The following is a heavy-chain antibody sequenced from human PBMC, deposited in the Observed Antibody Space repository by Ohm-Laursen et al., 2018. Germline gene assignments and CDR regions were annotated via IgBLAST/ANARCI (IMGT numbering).Heavy chain of an antibody. CDR3: ARFTRSSWYYFDY. D-gene: IGHD6-13*01. CDR2: ISGSGASS. V-gene: IGHV3-23*01. J-gene: IGHJ4*02. CDR1: GFTFSSYA. Sequence: SLRLSCTASGFTFSSYAMSWVRQTPGKSLECVSTISGSGASSHYADSVKGRFTISRDNAKNTLYLQMNSLRAEDTAVYYCARFTRSSWYYFDYWGQGTLVTVSS.